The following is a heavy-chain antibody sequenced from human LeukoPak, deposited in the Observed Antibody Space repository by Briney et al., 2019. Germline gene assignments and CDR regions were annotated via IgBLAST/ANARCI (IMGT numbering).Heavy chain of an antibody. J-gene: IGHJ6*02. CDR3: ARGPTLVRGVIMPDSVGGMDV. Sequence: ASVKVSCKASGFTFTSYDINWVRQAPGQGLEWMGWMNPNSGNTRYAQKVQGRITMTRDTSISTANMELSSLRSEDTAVYYCARGPTLVRGVIMPDSVGGMDVWGQGTTVTVSS. D-gene: IGHD3-10*01. CDR2: MNPNSGNT. V-gene: IGHV1-8*01. CDR1: GFTFTSYD.